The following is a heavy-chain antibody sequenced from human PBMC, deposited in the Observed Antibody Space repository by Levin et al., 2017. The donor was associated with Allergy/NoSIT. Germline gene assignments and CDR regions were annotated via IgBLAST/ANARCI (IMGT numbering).Heavy chain of an antibody. CDR1: GGSITITSYY. CDR3: GRRGGSGWHGGFDY. Sequence: SETLSLICSVPGGSITITSYYWGWIRQPPGKGLEWIGNIYFSGRTYYSPSLKSRVTISVDTSKNQFSLRLTSVTAADTAVYYCGRRGGSGWHGGFDYWGQGTLVTVSS. J-gene: IGHJ4*02. D-gene: IGHD6-19*01. CDR2: IYFSGRT. V-gene: IGHV4-39*01.